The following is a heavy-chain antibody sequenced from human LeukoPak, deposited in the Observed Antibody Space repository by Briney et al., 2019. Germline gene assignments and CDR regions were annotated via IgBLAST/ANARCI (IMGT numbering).Heavy chain of an antibody. J-gene: IGHJ1*01. CDR1: GGSISSGSDY. D-gene: IGHD6-19*01. Sequence: SETLSLTCTVSGGSISSGSDYWSWIRQPAGKGLEWIGRIDSSGSTSYNPSLKSRLTISVDTSKNQFSLKLTSVTAADTAVYYCARESIKQWLIWGQGTLVTVSS. CDR2: IDSSGST. CDR3: ARESIKQWLI. V-gene: IGHV4-61*02.